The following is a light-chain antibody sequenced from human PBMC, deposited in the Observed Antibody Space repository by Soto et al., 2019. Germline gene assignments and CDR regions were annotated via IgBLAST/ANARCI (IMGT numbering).Light chain of an antibody. J-gene: IGKJ1*01. Sequence: DIQMTQSPSTLSASVGDRVTITCRASQSTSTWSAWYQQRPGKTPKLLISEASKLESGVPSRFSGSGSGTEFTLTISSLQPDDFATYYCQQYITYPYAFGQGTKVEIK. CDR1: QSTSTW. CDR2: EAS. V-gene: IGKV1-5*03. CDR3: QQYITYPYA.